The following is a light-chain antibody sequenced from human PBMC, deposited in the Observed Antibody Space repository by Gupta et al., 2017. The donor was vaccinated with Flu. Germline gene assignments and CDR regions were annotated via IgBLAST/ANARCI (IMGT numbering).Light chain of an antibody. J-gene: IGLJ1*01. CDR1: DLREKY. Sequence: PGNTTRITCSGGDLREKYGHWYQQKPGQLPMLVIYKGNKRASGTRGRFSGSNARTTATLTISGTQGMDEDDYCCQAGDSSTFVFGTGTKVAVL. CDR2: KGN. V-gene: IGLV3-1*01. CDR3: QAGDSSTFV.